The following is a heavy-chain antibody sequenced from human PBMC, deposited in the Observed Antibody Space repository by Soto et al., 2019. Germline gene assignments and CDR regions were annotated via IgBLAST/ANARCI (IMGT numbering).Heavy chain of an antibody. J-gene: IGHJ6*03. CDR1: GFTFSSYG. D-gene: IGHD2-21*01. CDR2: IWYDGSNK. CDR3: ARFCSADYYYMDV. V-gene: IGHV3-33*01. Sequence: QVQLVESGGGVVQPGRSLRLSCAASGFTFSSYGMHWVRQAPGKGLEWVAVIWYDGSNKYYADSVKGRFTISRDNSKNTLYVQMNSLRAEDTAVYYCARFCSADYYYMDVWGKGTTVTVSS.